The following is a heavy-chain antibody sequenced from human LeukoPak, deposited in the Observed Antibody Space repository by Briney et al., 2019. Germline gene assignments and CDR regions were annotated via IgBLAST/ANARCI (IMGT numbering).Heavy chain of an antibody. J-gene: IGHJ6*02. CDR3: VRDPGIGMDV. CDR1: GFTLSAYW. CDR2: IEGDGNRI. V-gene: IGHV3-74*01. D-gene: IGHD1-26*01. Sequence: GGSLRLSCAASGFTLSAYWTHWVRQAPGKGLMWVSRIEGDGNRITYADSVKGRFTISRDNAKNTLYLQMNSLRAEDTAVYYCVRDPGIGMDVWGQGTTVSVSS.